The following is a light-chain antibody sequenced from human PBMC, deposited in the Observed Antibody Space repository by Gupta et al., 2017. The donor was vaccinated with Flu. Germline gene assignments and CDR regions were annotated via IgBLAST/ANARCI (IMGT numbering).Light chain of an antibody. Sequence: QSALTQPASVSGSPGPSITISCTGTSNDVGGYNFVSWYQQHPAKAPRLLIYEVSRRPAGVASSFSVSKAGNTASPTISVPKAEDDGYYYALSYTTSDILVFGGGTKLTVL. CDR1: SNDVGGYNF. CDR3: LSYTTSDILV. V-gene: IGLV2-14*01. J-gene: IGLJ3*02. CDR2: EVS.